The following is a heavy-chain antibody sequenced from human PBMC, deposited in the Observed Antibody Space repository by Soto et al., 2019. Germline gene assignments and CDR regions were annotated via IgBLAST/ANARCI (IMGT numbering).Heavy chain of an antibody. CDR2: IIPIFGTA. Sequence: SVKVYCKAAGGAFSSYAISWVRQAPGQGLEWMGGIIPIFGTANYAQKFQGRVTITADESTSTAYMELSSLRSEDTAVYYCARDQPIAARTYYYYGMDVWGQGTTVTVSS. CDR1: GGAFSSYA. D-gene: IGHD6-6*01. V-gene: IGHV1-69*13. J-gene: IGHJ6*02. CDR3: ARDQPIAARTYYYYGMDV.